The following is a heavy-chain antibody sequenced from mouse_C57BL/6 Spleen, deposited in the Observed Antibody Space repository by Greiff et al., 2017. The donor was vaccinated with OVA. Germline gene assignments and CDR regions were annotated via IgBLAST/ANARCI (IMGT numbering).Heavy chain of an antibody. CDR1: GYSITSAY. Sequence: DVQLQESGPGLAKPSQTLSLTCSVTGYSITSAYWNWIRKFPGNKLEYMGYISYSGSTSYNPSLKSRISITRDPSKNQYYLQLNSRTTEDTATDYCARGDDGSYYFDYWGQGTTLTVSS. J-gene: IGHJ2*01. D-gene: IGHD2-3*01. V-gene: IGHV3-8*01. CDR3: ARGDDGSYYFDY. CDR2: ISYSGST.